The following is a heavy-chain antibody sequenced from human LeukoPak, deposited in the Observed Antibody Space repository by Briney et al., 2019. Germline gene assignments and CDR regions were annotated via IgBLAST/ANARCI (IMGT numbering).Heavy chain of an antibody. V-gene: IGHV3-33*01. J-gene: IGHJ4*02. D-gene: IGHD5-12*01. CDR1: GFTFSSYG. CDR2: IGYGGSNK. CDR3: ARSSGYDFHY. Sequence: GGSLRLSCAASGFTFSSYGMHWVRQAPGKGLEWVAVIGYGGSNKYYADSVNGRFTISRDNSKNTLYLQMNSLRAEDTAVYYCARSSGYDFHYWGQGTLVTVSS.